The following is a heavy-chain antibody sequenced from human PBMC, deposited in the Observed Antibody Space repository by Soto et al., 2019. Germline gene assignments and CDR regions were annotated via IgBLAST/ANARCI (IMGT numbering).Heavy chain of an antibody. CDR1: GGTFSSNA. J-gene: IGHJ4*02. V-gene: IGHV1-69*01. Sequence: QVQLVQSGAEVKKPGSSVRVSCKASGGTFSSNAISWVRQAPGQGLEWMGAIIPTFGTANYAQNFQGRVTITADESTRTAYMELSSLRSEDTAVYYCARDAPSTPSVYWGQGTLVTVSS. CDR3: ARDAPSTPSVY. CDR2: IIPTFGTA.